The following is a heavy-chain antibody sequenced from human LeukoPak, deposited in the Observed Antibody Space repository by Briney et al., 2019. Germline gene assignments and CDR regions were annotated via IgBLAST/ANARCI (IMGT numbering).Heavy chain of an antibody. J-gene: IGHJ4*02. D-gene: IGHD3-9*01. Sequence: AGGSLRLSCVGSGFSVSGSYMTWVRQAPGKGLQWVSGIFGSGGGIKYADSVKGRFTISRDNSKNTLYLQMDSLRAEDTAVYYCAKDLIAGDGIWLNECWGQGTLVTVSS. CDR3: AKDLIAGDGIWLNEC. CDR2: IFGSGGGI. CDR1: GFSVSGSY. V-gene: IGHV3-23*01.